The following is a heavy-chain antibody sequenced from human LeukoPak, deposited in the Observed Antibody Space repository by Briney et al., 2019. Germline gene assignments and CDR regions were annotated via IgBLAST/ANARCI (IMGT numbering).Heavy chain of an antibody. V-gene: IGHV1-8*03. D-gene: IGHD3-3*01. CDR3: ARALSYYHFWSGYYRRDWFDP. CDR2: MNPNSGNT. CDR1: GYTFTSYD. J-gene: IGHJ5*02. Sequence: ASVKVSCKASGYTFTSYDINWVRQASGQGLEWTGWMNPNSGNTGYAQKFQGRVTITRNTSISTAYMELSSLRSEDTAVYYCARALSYYHFWSGYYRRDWFDPWGQGTLVTVSS.